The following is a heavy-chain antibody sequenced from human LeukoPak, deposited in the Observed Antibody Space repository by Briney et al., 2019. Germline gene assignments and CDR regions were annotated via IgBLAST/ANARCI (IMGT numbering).Heavy chain of an antibody. CDR1: GFTFSSYW. D-gene: IGHD6-6*01. CDR2: IKGDGSEK. V-gene: IGHV3-7*01. CDR3: ARDRKWPEYSSSYYYYYYMDV. J-gene: IGHJ6*03. Sequence: GGSLRLSCAASGFTFSSYWMSWVRQAPGKGLEWVANIKGDGSEKYYVDSVKGRFTISRDNAKNSLYLQVNSLRAEDTAVYYCARDRKWPEYSSSYYYYYYMDVWGKGTTVTVSS.